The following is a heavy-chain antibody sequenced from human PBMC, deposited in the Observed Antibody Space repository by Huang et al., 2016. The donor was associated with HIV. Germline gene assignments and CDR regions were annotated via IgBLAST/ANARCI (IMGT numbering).Heavy chain of an antibody. CDR2: INHSGST. CDR3: ASLIFDY. Sequence: QVQLQQWGAGVLKPSETLSLTCAVYGGSFSGYSWSWIRQSPGKGLGWIGEINHSGSTEYSPSLKSRVTMSVNTSKNQFSLKLSSVTAADTAVYYCASLIFDYWGQRILITVSS. CDR1: GGSFSGYS. V-gene: IGHV4-34*01. J-gene: IGHJ4*02.